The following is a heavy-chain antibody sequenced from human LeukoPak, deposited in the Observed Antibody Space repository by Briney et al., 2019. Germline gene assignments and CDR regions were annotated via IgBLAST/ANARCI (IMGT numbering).Heavy chain of an antibody. Sequence: ASVKVSCKASGYIFSDYYIHWVRQAPGQGLEWMGWMNPNSGGTDYAQKFQGRVTMTRDTSISTAYMELSRLRSDDTAVYYCASSSSSSGFDYWGQGTLVTVSS. CDR1: GYIFSDYY. J-gene: IGHJ4*02. CDR2: MNPNSGGT. V-gene: IGHV1-2*02. D-gene: IGHD6-6*01. CDR3: ASSSSSSGFDY.